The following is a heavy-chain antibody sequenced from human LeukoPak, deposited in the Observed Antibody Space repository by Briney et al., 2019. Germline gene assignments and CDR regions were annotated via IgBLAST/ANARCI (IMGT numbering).Heavy chain of an antibody. CDR3: ARTSHPHGSSWLFDY. V-gene: IGHV4-59*01. CDR2: IYFGGST. J-gene: IGHJ4*02. CDR1: GGSISSYY. D-gene: IGHD6-13*01. Sequence: SETLSLTCTVSGGSISSYYWSWIRQPPGKGLEWIGYIYFGGSTNYNPSLTSRVTISVDTSRNQFSLQLSSVTAADTAVYYCARTSHPHGSSWLFDYWGQGTLVTVSS.